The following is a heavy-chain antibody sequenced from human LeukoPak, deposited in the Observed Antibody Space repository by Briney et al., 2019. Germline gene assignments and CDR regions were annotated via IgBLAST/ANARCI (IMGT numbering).Heavy chain of an antibody. CDR2: INAGNGNT. J-gene: IGHJ3*01. CDR1: GYTFTSYA. CDR3: ARDPALEGTEDYRDFGGVESVDAFDV. D-gene: IGHD4-23*01. Sequence: ASVKVSCKASGYTFTSYAMHWVRQAPGQRLEWIGWINAGNGNTKYSQKFQGRVTITADTSTGTAYMELSSLTSDDTAMYYCARDPALEGTEDYRDFGGVESVDAFDVWGQGTMVTVFS. V-gene: IGHV1-3*01.